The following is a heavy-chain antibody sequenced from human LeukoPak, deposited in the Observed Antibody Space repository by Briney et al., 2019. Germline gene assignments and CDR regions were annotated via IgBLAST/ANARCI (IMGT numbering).Heavy chain of an antibody. J-gene: IGHJ4*02. D-gene: IGHD2-2*01. CDR3: ASLPNGYCSSTSCYLD. V-gene: IGHV1-46*01. Sequence: ASVKVSCKASGYTFTSYYMHWVRQAPGQGLEWMGIINPSGGSTSYAQKFQGRVTMTRDTSTSTAYMELSSLRSEDTAVYYCASLPNGYCSSTSCYLDWGQGTLVTVSS. CDR2: INPSGGST. CDR1: GYTFTSYY.